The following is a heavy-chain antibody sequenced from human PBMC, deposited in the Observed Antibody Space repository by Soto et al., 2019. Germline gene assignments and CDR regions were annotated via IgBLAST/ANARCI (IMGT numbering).Heavy chain of an antibody. CDR2: IYKSATT. Sequence: PSETLSLTCSVSGDSISTVDYFWAWIRQPPGQALEYIGYIYKSATTYYNPSFESRVAISLDTSKSQFSLNVTSVTAADTAVYFCARGRYCLTGRCVPNWFDCWCQGTPVTVSS. CDR1: GDSISTVDYF. J-gene: IGHJ5*01. V-gene: IGHV4-30-4*01. CDR3: ARGRYCLTGRCVPNWFDC. D-gene: IGHD2-15*01.